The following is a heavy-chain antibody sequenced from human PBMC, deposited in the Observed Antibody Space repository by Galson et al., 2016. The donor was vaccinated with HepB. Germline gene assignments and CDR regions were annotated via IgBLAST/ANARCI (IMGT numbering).Heavy chain of an antibody. CDR1: GFTFNSHG. CDR2: ILSDGSYN. CDR3: ARGKEALDN. Sequence: SLRLSCAASGFTFNSHGIHWVRQAPGKGPEWVAVILSDGSYNNYADSVKGRFSISRDNSKNTLYLQMNSLRDEDTAVYYCARGKEALDNWGPGTLVTVSS. J-gene: IGHJ4*02. V-gene: IGHV3-33*03.